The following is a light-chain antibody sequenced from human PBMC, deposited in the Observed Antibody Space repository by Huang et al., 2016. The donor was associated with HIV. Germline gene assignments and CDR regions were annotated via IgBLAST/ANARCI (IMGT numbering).Light chain of an antibody. CDR2: DAS. CDR3: QQYDSLPPT. Sequence: DIQMTQSPSSLSASVGDRVSITCQASQDIRQYLNWYQQKPVKAPELLIYDASKLEIGVPSRFSGGGSWTDFTFTISSLQPEDIATYYCQQYDSLPPTFGPGTKVDIK. CDR1: QDIRQY. V-gene: IGKV1-33*01. J-gene: IGKJ3*01.